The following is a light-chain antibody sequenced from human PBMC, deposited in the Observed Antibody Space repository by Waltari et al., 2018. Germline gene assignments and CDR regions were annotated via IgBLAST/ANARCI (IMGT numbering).Light chain of an antibody. V-gene: IGKV3-11*01. CDR2: DAP. J-gene: IGKJ4*01. Sequence: EIVLTHSPATLSLSPGESATLSCRASQSVNTYLSWYQQKPGQAPRLLIYDAPKRATGIPARFVGSGSGTDFTLPISSLEAEDFAVYYCQERSNWPGGSFGGGTKVDIK. CDR1: QSVNTY. CDR3: QERSNWPGGS.